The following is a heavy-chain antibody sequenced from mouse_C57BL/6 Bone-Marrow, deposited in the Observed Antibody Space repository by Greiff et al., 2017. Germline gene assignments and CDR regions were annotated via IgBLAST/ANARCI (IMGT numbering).Heavy chain of an antibody. CDR1: GFTFSDAW. J-gene: IGHJ4*01. CDR3: TLWLRRRYARDY. CDR2: IRNKANNHAT. D-gene: IGHD2-2*01. Sequence: EVKLEESGGGLVQPGGSMKLSCAASGFTFSDAWMDWVRQSPEKGLEWVAEIRNKANNHATYYAESVKGRFTISRDDSKSRVYLQMNSLRAEDTGIYYCTLWLRRRYARDYWGQGTSVTVSS. V-gene: IGHV6-6*01.